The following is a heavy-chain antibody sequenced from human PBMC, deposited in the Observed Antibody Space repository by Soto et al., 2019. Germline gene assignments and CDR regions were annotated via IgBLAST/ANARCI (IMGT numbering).Heavy chain of an antibody. CDR3: AHKGGRGAGMDV. V-gene: IGHV2-5*02. CDR1: GFSVSTSGVG. Sequence: QITLKESGPTLVKPTQTLTLTCTFSGFSVSTSGVGVAWIRQSPGKALEWLALIYWDNDKRYSPFLQSRVTIPKDNSKNPVVLTMTNMDPVDTATYYCAHKGGRGAGMDVWGQGTTVTVSS. D-gene: IGHD2-15*01. J-gene: IGHJ6*02. CDR2: IYWDNDK.